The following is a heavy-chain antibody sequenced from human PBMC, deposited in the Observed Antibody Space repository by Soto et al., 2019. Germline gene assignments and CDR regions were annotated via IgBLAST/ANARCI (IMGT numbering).Heavy chain of an antibody. D-gene: IGHD2-15*01. CDR3: ARDRRYCSGGSCPYYFDY. Sequence: QVQLVQSGAEVKKTGSSVKVSCKASGGTFSSYAISWVRQAPGQGLEWMGGIIPIFGTANYAQKFQGRVTITADESTSTAYMELSSLRSEDTAVYYCARDRRYCSGGSCPYYFDYWGQGTLVTVSS. J-gene: IGHJ4*02. V-gene: IGHV1-69*01. CDR2: IIPIFGTA. CDR1: GGTFSSYA.